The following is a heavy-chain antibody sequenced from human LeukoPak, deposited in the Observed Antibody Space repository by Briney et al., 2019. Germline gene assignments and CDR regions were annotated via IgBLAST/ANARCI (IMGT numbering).Heavy chain of an antibody. CDR2: FYSSGST. Sequence: SETLSLTCTVSGGSISGYYWSWIRQPAGKGLEWIGRFYSSGSTNYNPSLKSRVTLSVDTSKDQFSLKLNSVTAADTAVYYCAREKMAGVPLFDYWGQGTLVTVSS. D-gene: IGHD5-24*01. CDR3: AREKMAGVPLFDY. CDR1: GGSISGYY. V-gene: IGHV4-4*07. J-gene: IGHJ4*02.